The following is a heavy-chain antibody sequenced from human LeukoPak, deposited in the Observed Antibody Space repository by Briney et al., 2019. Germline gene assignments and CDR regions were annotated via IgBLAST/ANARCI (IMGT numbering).Heavy chain of an antibody. J-gene: IGHJ6*02. CDR3: AKGPNDRYQLLSIDYYGMDV. CDR1: GFTFTSYT. Sequence: PGGSLRLSCVASGFTFTSYTMNWVRQAPGKGLEWVSYISGSSGIIDYADSVRGRFTISRDNAKNSLYLQMNSLRAEDTAVYYCAKGPNDRYQLLSIDYYGMDVWGQGTTVTVSS. D-gene: IGHD2-2*01. CDR2: ISGSSGII. V-gene: IGHV3-48*01.